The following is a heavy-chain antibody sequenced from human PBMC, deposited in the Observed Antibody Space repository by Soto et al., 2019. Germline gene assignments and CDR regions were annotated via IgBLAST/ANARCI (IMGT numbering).Heavy chain of an antibody. CDR2: IQYHGINK. CDR1: GFTFSTYG. Sequence: QVQLVESGGGVVQPGRSLRLSCAASGFTFSTYGMHWVRQAPGKGLEGVAFIQYHGINKDYADSVKGRFTISRDNSSNTLYLQMNSLRAEDTAVYYCARGLDYDSSGYYLDFWGQGALVTVSS. J-gene: IGHJ4*02. CDR3: ARGLDYDSSGYYLDF. D-gene: IGHD3-22*01. V-gene: IGHV3-33*05.